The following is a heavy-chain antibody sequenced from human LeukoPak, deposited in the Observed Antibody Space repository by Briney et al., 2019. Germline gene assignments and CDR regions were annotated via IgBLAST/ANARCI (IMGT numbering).Heavy chain of an antibody. CDR3: ARRVGGNYLTYLDY. CDR2: IYYNEIK. D-gene: IGHD4/OR15-4a*01. V-gene: IGHV4-39*07. Sequence: NASETLSLTCTVSGDSMSSSRFCWAWIRQSPGVGLEWIGCIYYNEIKFYSSSLKSRVTMSIDTSRNQFSLKLSSVTAADTAVYYCARRVGGNYLTYLDYWAQGTLVTVSS. J-gene: IGHJ4*02. CDR1: GDSMSSSRFC.